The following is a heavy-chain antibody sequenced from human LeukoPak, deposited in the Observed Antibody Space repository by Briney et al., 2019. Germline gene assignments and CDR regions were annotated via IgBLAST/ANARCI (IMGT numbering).Heavy chain of an antibody. CDR2: IYYSGST. CDR1: GGSISSSSYY. J-gene: IGHJ4*02. V-gene: IGHV4-39*07. CDR3: ARWTYYYDSSGYLVDY. D-gene: IGHD3-22*01. Sequence: PSETLSLTCTVSGGSISSSSYYWGWIRQPPGKGLEWIGSIYYSGSTYYNPSLKSRVTISVDTSKNQFSLKLSSVTAADTAVYYCARWTYYYDSSGYLVDYWGQGTLVTVSS.